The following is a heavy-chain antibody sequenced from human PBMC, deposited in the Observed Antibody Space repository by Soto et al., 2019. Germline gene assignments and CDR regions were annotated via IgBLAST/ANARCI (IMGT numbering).Heavy chain of an antibody. J-gene: IGHJ4*02. CDR3: ARGQTGGGWGYYFDY. Sequence: QVQLVQSGAEVKKPGSSVKVSCKASGGTFSSYAIDWVRQAPGQGLEWMGGIIPIFGTADYAQKFQGRVTMTADESTGIAYMELRSLRSEDTAVYYCARGQTGGGWGYYFDYWGQGTLVTVSS. V-gene: IGHV1-69*12. CDR1: GGTFSSYA. CDR2: IIPIFGTA. D-gene: IGHD3-16*01.